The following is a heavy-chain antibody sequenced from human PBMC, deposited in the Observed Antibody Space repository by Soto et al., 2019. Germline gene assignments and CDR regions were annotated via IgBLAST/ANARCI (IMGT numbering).Heavy chain of an antibody. CDR1: GFTFSSYA. CDR3: ARRSSGWYFEY. J-gene: IGHJ4*02. V-gene: IGHV3-23*01. CDR2: ISGSDGST. Sequence: EVQLLESGGGLVQPGGSLRLSCAASGFTFSSYAMSWVRQAPGKGLEWVSVISGSDGSTYYADSVKGRFTISRDNSKNTLYLQMNSLRAEDTAVYYCARRSSGWYFEYWGQGTLVTVSS. D-gene: IGHD6-19*01.